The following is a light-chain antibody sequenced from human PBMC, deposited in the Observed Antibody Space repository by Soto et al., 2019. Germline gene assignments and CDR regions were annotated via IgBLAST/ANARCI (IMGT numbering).Light chain of an antibody. Sequence: QSALTQPASVSGSPGQSITISCTGTSSDVGTYNLVSWYQQHPGKAPKLMIYEGSKRPSGVSNRFSGSKSGNTASLTISGIQAEDEADSFCCSYAGSWVFGGGTKLTVL. J-gene: IGLJ3*02. CDR3: CSYAGSWV. CDR1: SSDVGTYNL. V-gene: IGLV2-23*01. CDR2: EGS.